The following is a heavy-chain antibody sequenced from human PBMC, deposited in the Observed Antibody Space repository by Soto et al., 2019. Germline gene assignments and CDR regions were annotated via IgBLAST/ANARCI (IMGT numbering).Heavy chain of an antibody. Sequence: SETLSLTCSVSGGSIGSGDYYWSWIRQPPGKGLEWIGYMFYVGATYYNPSLKSRVTISVDTSKNQFSLKLSSVTAADTAVYHCARVVRFCSSPSCRGRNWFDPWGQGTLVTVSS. V-gene: IGHV4-30-4*01. J-gene: IGHJ5*02. CDR3: ARVVRFCSSPSCRGRNWFDP. D-gene: IGHD2-2*01. CDR1: GGSIGSGDYY. CDR2: MFYVGAT.